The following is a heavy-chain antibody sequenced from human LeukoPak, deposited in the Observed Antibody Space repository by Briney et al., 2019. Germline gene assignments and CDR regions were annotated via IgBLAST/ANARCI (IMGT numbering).Heavy chain of an antibody. D-gene: IGHD1-26*01. V-gene: IGHV3-30*18. CDR1: GFTFSSYG. Sequence: PGGSLRLSCAASGFTFSSYGMHWVRQAPGKGLEWVAVISYDGSNKYYADSVKGRFTISRDNSKNTLYLQMNSLRAEDTAVYYCAKESVDGELGGHDAFDIWGQGTMVTVSS. J-gene: IGHJ3*02. CDR3: AKESVDGELGGHDAFDI. CDR2: ISYDGSNK.